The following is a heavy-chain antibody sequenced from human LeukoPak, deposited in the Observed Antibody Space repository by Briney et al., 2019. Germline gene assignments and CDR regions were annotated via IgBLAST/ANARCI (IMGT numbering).Heavy chain of an antibody. CDR3: ARDSYCSGGRCYLLFDY. D-gene: IGHD2-15*01. CDR2: INQHGSER. Sequence: GGSLRLSCAASGLTFNSYWMSWVRQAPGKGLEWVANINQHGSERYYVDSVKGRFTISRDNAKNSLFLQMSSLRAGDTAVYYCARDSYCSGGRCYLLFDYWGQGTLVTVSS. J-gene: IGHJ4*02. V-gene: IGHV3-7*01. CDR1: GLTFNSYW.